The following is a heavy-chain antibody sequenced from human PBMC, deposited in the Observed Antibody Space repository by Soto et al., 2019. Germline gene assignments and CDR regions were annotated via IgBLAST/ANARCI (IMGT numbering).Heavy chain of an antibody. V-gene: IGHV1-3*01. D-gene: IGHD6-19*01. CDR2: INAGNGNT. CDR3: ARAVAVPADFDY. Sequence: GASVKVSCKASGYSFINYDISWVRQAPGQGLEWMGWINAGNGNTKYSQKFQGRVTITRDTSASTAYMELSSLRSEDTAVYYCARAVAVPADFDYWGQGTLVTVS. J-gene: IGHJ4*02. CDR1: GYSFINYD.